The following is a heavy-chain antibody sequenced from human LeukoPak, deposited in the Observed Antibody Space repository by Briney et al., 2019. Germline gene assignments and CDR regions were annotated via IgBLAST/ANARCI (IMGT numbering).Heavy chain of an antibody. V-gene: IGHV3-11*01. D-gene: IGHD3-22*01. J-gene: IGHJ4*02. Sequence: PGGSLRLSCAASGFTFHDYYMSWIRQAPGKGLEWVSYISSSGSTIYYADSVKGRFTISRDNAKNSLYLQMNSLRAEDTAVYYCAAYYDSSGYYFDYWGQGSLVTVSS. CDR2: ISSSGSTI. CDR3: AAYYDSSGYYFDY. CDR1: GFTFHDYY.